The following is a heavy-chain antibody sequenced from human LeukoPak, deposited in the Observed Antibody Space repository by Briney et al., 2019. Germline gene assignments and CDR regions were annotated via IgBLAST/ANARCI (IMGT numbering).Heavy chain of an antibody. CDR2: IRGAGDIT. D-gene: IGHD3-10*01. V-gene: IGHV3-23*01. J-gene: IGHJ5*02. CDR1: GITFSTYG. Sequence: GGSLRLSCVASGITFSTYGMSWVRQAPGKGLEWVSAIRGAGDITDYADSVKGRFTISRGNSKNILYLQMSSLRAEDTAIYYCAKAPYGSGSYYVNLWGQGTLVTVSS. CDR3: AKAPYGSGSYYVNL.